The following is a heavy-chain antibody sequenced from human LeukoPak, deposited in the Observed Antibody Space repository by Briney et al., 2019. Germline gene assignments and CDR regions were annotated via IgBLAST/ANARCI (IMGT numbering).Heavy chain of an antibody. CDR3: ARGDDFSGDH. CDR2: IHPEGNEK. Sequence: GGSLRLSCAVSGFTFSKFWMSWVRQAPRRGLEWVANIHPEGNEKYHVESVKGRFTISRDNAKNLLFLQMNGLRVEDTAVYYCARGDDFSGDHWGQGTLVTVSS. V-gene: IGHV3-7*04. D-gene: IGHD1-1*01. CDR1: GFTFSKFW. J-gene: IGHJ4*02.